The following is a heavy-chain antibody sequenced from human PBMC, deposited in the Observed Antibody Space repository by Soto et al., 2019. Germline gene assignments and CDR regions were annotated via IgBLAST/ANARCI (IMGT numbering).Heavy chain of an antibody. CDR2: VNPESTTI. Sequence: EVQMVESGGGLVQPGGSLRLSCTASGFTFSKFWMHWVRQVPGKGLVWVSRVNPESTTINYAAAVEGRFTISRDNAQNTLYLQMSSLIVEDSAVYYWTRDTCGDEDYWGQGIPVTVSS. V-gene: IGHV3-74*01. CDR1: GFTFSKFW. D-gene: IGHD4-17*01. J-gene: IGHJ4*02. CDR3: TRDTCGDEDY.